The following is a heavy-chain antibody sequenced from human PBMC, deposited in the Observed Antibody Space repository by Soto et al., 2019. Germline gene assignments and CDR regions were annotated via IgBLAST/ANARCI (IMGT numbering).Heavy chain of an antibody. CDR1: GYTFTTYG. CDR3: ARTGTYYYGSGSYHPFDY. D-gene: IGHD3-10*01. Sequence: ASVKVSCKASGYTFTTYGVSWVRQAPGQRLEWMGGIVAIFGTAKYAQKFQGRVTITADESTSTAYMELSSLRSEDTAVYYCARTGTYYYGSGSYHPFDYWGQGTLVTVSS. J-gene: IGHJ4*02. V-gene: IGHV1-69*13. CDR2: IVAIFGTA.